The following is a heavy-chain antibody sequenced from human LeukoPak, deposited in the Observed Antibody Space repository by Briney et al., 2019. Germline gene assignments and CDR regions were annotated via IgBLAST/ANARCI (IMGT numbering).Heavy chain of an antibody. CDR2: IRYDGSNK. CDR1: GFTFSSYG. Sequence: GGSLRLSCAASGFTFSSYGMHWVRPAPGKGLEWVAFIRYDGSNKYYADSVKGRFTISRDNSKNTLYLQMNSLRAEDTAVYYCAKDQSYYDSSGYLAYYFDYWGQGTLVTVSS. J-gene: IGHJ4*02. D-gene: IGHD3-22*01. V-gene: IGHV3-30*02. CDR3: AKDQSYYDSSGYLAYYFDY.